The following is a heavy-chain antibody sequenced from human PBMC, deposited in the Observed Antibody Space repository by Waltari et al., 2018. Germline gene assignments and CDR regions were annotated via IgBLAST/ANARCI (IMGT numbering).Heavy chain of an antibody. CDR2: IYPGDSTT. CDR1: GYSLAKYW. CDR3: ARQNIHSYGYGYFDY. V-gene: IGHV5-51*01. Sequence: EVQLVQSGVEVKKPGESLKISCKGSGYSLAKYWIGWVRQMPGKGLEWMGVIYPGDSTTKYSPSFQGQVTISADTSIDTAYLQWSSLKASDTAMYYCARQNIHSYGYGYFDYWGQGTLVTVSS. D-gene: IGHD5-18*01. J-gene: IGHJ4*02.